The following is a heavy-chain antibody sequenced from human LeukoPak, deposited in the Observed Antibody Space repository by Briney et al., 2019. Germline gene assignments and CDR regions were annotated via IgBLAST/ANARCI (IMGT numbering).Heavy chain of an antibody. V-gene: IGHV3-23*01. Sequence: GGSLRLSCAASGFTFGSYAIYWVRQAPGKGLEWVSGISGSGGITYLADSVKGRFTISRDNSRNTVYLQINSLRAEDTALYYCAKTRAGNSSGRDPGWPMDYWGQGTLVTVSS. CDR3: AKTRAGNSSGRDPGWPMDY. D-gene: IGHD3-22*01. CDR2: ISGSGGIT. J-gene: IGHJ4*02. CDR1: GFTFGSYA.